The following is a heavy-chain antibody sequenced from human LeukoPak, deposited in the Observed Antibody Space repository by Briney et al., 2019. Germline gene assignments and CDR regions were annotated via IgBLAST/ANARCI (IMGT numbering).Heavy chain of an antibody. CDR2: ISYHARDQ. D-gene: IGHD2-8*01. CDR1: GFTFSDHA. Sequence: GGSPRLSCTASGFTFSDHAMHWVRQAPGKGLEWVTVISYHARDQFYADSVKGRFTVSRDNSRNTLYLQVNSLRAEDSAVYYCAAQPCINGICYLDYWGQGTLVTVSS. J-gene: IGHJ4*02. V-gene: IGHV3-30*04. CDR3: AAQPCINGICYLDY.